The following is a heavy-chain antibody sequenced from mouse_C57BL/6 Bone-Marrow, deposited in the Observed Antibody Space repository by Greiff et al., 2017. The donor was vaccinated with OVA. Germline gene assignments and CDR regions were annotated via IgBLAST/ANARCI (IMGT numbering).Heavy chain of an antibody. V-gene: IGHV2-9-1*01. CDR3: ARNYGSSRRHYFDY. Sequence: QVQLKESGPGLVAPSQSLSITCTVSGFSLTSYAISWVRQPPGKGLEWLGVIWTGGGTNYNSALQSRLSISKDNSKSQVFLKMNSLQTDDTARYYCARNYGSSRRHYFDYWGQGTTLTVSS. D-gene: IGHD1-1*01. J-gene: IGHJ2*01. CDR2: IWTGGGT. CDR1: GFSLTSYA.